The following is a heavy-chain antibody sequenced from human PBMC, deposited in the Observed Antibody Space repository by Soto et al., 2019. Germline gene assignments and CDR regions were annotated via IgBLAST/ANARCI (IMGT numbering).Heavy chain of an antibody. CDR1: GYTFTSYG. Sequence: GASVKVSCKASGYTFTSYGISWVRQAPGQGLEWMGWISAYNGNTNYAQKLQGRVTMTTDTSTSTAYMELRSLRSDDTAVYYCARVGGGLLRYFDWLQDYYYYGMDVWGQGTTVTVSS. D-gene: IGHD3-9*01. V-gene: IGHV1-18*01. CDR2: ISAYNGNT. CDR3: ARVGGGLLRYFDWLQDYYYYGMDV. J-gene: IGHJ6*02.